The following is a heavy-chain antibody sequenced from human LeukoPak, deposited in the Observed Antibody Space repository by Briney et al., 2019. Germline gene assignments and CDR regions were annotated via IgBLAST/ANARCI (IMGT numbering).Heavy chain of an antibody. J-gene: IGHJ4*02. D-gene: IGHD1-26*01. V-gene: IGHV3-15*01. CDR2: SQNPGSGWTT. CDR3: IRVKSWDTRFYLDS. CDR1: GFTFSSAW. Sequence: GGSLTLSCAASGFTFSSAWMNWVRQAPGKGLEWLGRSQNPGSGWTTDYAAPVKGRFTILRDDSKTTWYLQMNSLKTEDTAVYYCIRVKSWDTRFYLDSWGQGTLVIASS.